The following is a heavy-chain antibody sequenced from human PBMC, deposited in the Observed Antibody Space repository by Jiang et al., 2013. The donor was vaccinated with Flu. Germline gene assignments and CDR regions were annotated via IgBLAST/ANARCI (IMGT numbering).Heavy chain of an antibody. J-gene: IGHJ6*02. CDR3: ASGGQWVIPQYYYYYGMDV. CDR1: GYTFTSYA. V-gene: IGHV1-3*01. D-gene: IGHD3-16*01. Sequence: SGAEVKKPGASVKVSCKASGYTFTSYAMHWVRQAPGQRLEWMGWINAGNGNTKYSQKFQGRVTITRDTSASTAYMELSSLRSEDTAVYYCASGGQWVIPQYYYYYGMDVWGQGTTVTVSS. CDR2: INAGNGNT.